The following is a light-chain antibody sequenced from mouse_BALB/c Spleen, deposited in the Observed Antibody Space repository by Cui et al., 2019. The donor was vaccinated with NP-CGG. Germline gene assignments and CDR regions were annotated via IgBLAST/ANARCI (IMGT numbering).Light chain of an antibody. J-gene: IGLJ1*01. CDR3: ALWYSNHWV. CDR2: GTN. Sequence: QAIVIHGSALTTSPGETVTLTCRSSTGAVTTSNYANWVQEKPDHLFTGLIGGTNNRAPGVPAIFSGSLIGDKAALTITGAQTEDEAIYFCALWYSNHWVFGGGTNLTVL. V-gene: IGLV1*01. CDR1: TGAVTTSNY.